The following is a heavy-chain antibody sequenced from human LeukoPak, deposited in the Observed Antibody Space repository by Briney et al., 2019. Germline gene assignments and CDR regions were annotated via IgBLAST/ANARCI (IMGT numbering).Heavy chain of an antibody. CDR2: ISGSGGST. CDR3: ARDTPLYYDSSGYPFDY. Sequence: PGGSLRLSCAASGFTFSSYAMSWVRQAPGKGLEWVSAISGSGGSTYYADSVKGRFTISRDNAKNSLYLQMNSLRAEDTAVYYCARDTPLYYDSSGYPFDYWGQGTLVTVSS. J-gene: IGHJ4*02. D-gene: IGHD3-22*01. CDR1: GFTFSSYA. V-gene: IGHV3-23*01.